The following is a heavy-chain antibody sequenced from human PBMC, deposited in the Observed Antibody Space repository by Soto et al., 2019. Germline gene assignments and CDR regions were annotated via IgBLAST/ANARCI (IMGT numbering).Heavy chain of an antibody. CDR1: GYTFTNYG. CDR2: INTSNDNK. V-gene: IGHV1-18*01. D-gene: IGHD2-15*01. J-gene: IGHJ4*02. CDR3: ARDPGAASFDF. Sequence: QVNLVQSGAEVKKPGASVKVSCKASGYTFTNYGISWVRQAPGEGLEWVGWINTSNDNKLYAQKLQGRLTLTTDTSTSTAYMDLTTLRSDDTAVYFCARDPGAASFDFWAQGTLVTVSS.